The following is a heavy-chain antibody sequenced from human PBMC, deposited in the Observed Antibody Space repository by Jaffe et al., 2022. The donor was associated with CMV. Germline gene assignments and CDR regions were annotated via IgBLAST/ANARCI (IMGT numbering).Heavy chain of an antibody. CDR3: ARMSLWSGYMGHLRTYYYYYMDV. CDR1: GFSLSTSGMC. D-gene: IGHD3-3*01. J-gene: IGHJ6*03. V-gene: IGHV2-70*15. CDR2: IDWDDDK. Sequence: QVTLRESGPALVKPTQTLTLTCTFSGFSLSTSGMCVSWIRQPPGKALEWLARIDWDDDKYYSTSLKTRLTISKDTSKNQVVLTMTNMDPVDTATYYCARMSLWSGYMGHLRTYYYYYMDVWGKGTTVTVSS.